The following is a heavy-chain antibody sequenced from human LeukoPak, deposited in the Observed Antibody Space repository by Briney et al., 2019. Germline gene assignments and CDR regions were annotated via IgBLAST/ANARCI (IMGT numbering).Heavy chain of an antibody. CDR2: IYPGDSDT. CDR3: AVIYCSGGSCYNNPLEYFQH. J-gene: IGHJ1*01. V-gene: IGHV5-51*01. CDR1: GYSFTSYW. Sequence: GESLKISCKGSGYSFTSYWIGWVRQMPGKGLEWMGIIYPGDSDTRYSPSFQGQVTISADKSISTAYLQWSSLKASDTAMYYCAVIYCSGGSCYNNPLEYFQHWGQGTLVTVSS. D-gene: IGHD2-15*01.